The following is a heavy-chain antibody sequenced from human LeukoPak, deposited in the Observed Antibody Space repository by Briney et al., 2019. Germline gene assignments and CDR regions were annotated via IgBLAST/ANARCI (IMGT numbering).Heavy chain of an antibody. J-gene: IGHJ4*02. CDR3: ARVARWLQLFDY. D-gene: IGHD5-24*01. CDR1: GGSISSGSYY. Sequence: SQALSLTCTVSGGSISSGSYYWSWIRQPAGKGLERIGRIYTSGSTSYNPSPKSRVTISVDTSKNQFSLKLSSVTAADTAVYYCARVARWLQLFDYWGQGTLVTVSS. CDR2: IYTSGST. V-gene: IGHV4-61*02.